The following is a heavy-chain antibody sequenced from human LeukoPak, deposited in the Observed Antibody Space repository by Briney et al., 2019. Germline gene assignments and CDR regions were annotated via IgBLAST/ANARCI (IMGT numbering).Heavy chain of an antibody. CDR1: GFTFSSYS. V-gene: IGHV3-21*01. Sequence: GGSLRLSCAASGFTFSSYSMNWVRQAPGKGLEWVSSISSSSSYINYADSVKGRFTISRDNAKNSLYLQMNSLRAEDTAVYYCARDDFWSGYLFPDAFDIWGQGTMVTVSS. D-gene: IGHD3-3*01. J-gene: IGHJ3*02. CDR2: ISSSSSYI. CDR3: ARDDFWSGYLFPDAFDI.